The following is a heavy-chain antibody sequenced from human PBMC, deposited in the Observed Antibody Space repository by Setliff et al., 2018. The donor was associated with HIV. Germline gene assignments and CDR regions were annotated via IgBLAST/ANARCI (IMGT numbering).Heavy chain of an antibody. CDR1: GGSTSSDSYY. CDR3: VREGVRRGLGSGSFRYRAYYFDQ. J-gene: IGHJ4*02. CDR2: IHISGNT. V-gene: IGHV4-61*02. D-gene: IGHD3-10*01. Sequence: SETLSLTCIVSGGSTSSDSYYWSWIRQPAGKGLEYIGRIHISGNTYFSPSLKSRITISVDTSKNQFSLNLRSVTAADTAVYYCVREGVRRGLGSGSFRYRAYYFDQWGQGTLVTV.